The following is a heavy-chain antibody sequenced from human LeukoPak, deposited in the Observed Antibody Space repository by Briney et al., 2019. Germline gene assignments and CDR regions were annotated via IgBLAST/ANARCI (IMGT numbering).Heavy chain of an antibody. D-gene: IGHD3-16*01. CDR2: IKEDGSDK. CDR3: VRGGGATDY. CDR1: GFTFSTYW. J-gene: IGHJ4*02. Sequence: GGSLRLSCVGSGFTFSTYWMSWVRQAPGKGLEWVANIKEDGSDKNYVDSVKGRFTISRDNARNSLNPQMDSLRVDDTAVYYCVRGGGATDYWGQGALVTVSS. V-gene: IGHV3-7*01.